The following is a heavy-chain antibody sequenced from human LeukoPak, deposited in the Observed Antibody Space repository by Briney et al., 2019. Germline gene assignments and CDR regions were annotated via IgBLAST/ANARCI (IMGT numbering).Heavy chain of an antibody. CDR2: IYYSGNT. Sequence: SETLSLTCTVSGGSISSYYWSWIRQPPGKGLEWTGYIYYSGNTNYNPSLKSRVTISVDTSKNQFSLKLSSVTAADTAVYYCARGRFDILTGYFIDYWGQGTLVTVPS. CDR1: GGSISSYY. J-gene: IGHJ4*02. D-gene: IGHD3-9*01. CDR3: ARGRFDILTGYFIDY. V-gene: IGHV4-59*01.